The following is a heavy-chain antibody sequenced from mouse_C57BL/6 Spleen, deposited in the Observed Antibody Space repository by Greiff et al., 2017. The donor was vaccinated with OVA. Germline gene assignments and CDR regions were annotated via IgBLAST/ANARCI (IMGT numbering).Heavy chain of an antibody. J-gene: IGHJ2*01. V-gene: IGHV1-59*01. CDR3: AATGTRDY. CDR2: IDPSDSYT. D-gene: IGHD4-1*02. Sequence: QVQLQQPGAELVRPGTSVKLSYKASGYTFTSYWMHWVKQRPGQGLEWIGVIDPSDSYTNYNQKFKGKATLTVDTSSSTAYMQLSSLTSEDSAVYYCAATGTRDYWGQGTTLTVSS. CDR1: GYTFTSYW.